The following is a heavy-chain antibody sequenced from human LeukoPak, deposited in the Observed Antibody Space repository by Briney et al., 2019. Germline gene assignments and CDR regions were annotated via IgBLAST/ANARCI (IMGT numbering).Heavy chain of an antibody. J-gene: IGHJ6*03. V-gene: IGHV4-61*02. CDR1: GGSISSGSYY. CDR2: IYTSGST. Sequence: SSQTLSLTCTVSGGSISSGSYYWSWIRQPAGKGLEWIGRIYTSGSTNYNPSLKRRVTISVDTSKNQFSLKLSSVTAADTAVYYCARVEGYYYYYMDVWGKGTTVTVSS. CDR3: ARVEGYYYYYMDV.